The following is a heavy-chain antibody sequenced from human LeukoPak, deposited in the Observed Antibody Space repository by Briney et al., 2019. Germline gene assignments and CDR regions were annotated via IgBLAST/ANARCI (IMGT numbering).Heavy chain of an antibody. D-gene: IGHD6-13*01. Sequence: SETLSLTCAVYGGSFSGYYWSWIRQPPGKGLERIGEINHSGSTNYNPSLKSRVTISVDTSKNQFSLKLSSVTAADTAVYYCARRGSSWYVYWGQGTLVTVSS. V-gene: IGHV4-34*01. J-gene: IGHJ4*02. CDR2: INHSGST. CDR1: GGSFSGYY. CDR3: ARRGSSWYVY.